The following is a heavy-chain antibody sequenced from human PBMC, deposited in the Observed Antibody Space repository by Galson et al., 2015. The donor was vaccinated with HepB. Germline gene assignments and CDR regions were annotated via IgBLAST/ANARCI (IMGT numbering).Heavy chain of an antibody. CDR2: TYYRSKWYN. CDR3: ARGWDYYGSGSYYRRFDY. Sequence: CAISGDSVSSNSAAWNWIRQSPSRGLEWLGRTYYRSKWYNDYAVSVKSRITINPDTSKNQFSLQLNSVTPEDTAVNYCARGWDYYGSGSYYRRFDYWGQGTLVTVSS. J-gene: IGHJ4*02. D-gene: IGHD3-10*01. CDR1: GDSVSSNSAA. V-gene: IGHV6-1*01.